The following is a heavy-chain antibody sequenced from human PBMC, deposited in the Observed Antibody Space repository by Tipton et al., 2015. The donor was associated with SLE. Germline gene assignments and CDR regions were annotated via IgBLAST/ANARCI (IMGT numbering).Heavy chain of an antibody. V-gene: IGHV4-59*11. CDR1: GGSISSHY. CDR2: IYYSGST. Sequence: TLSLTCTVSGGSISSHYWSWIRQPPGKGLEWIGDIYYSGSTNYNPSLKSRVTISVDTSKNQFSLKLSSVTAADTAVYYCARAMRVGSEDYWGQGTLVTVSS. D-gene: IGHD6-19*01. J-gene: IGHJ4*02. CDR3: ARAMRVGSEDY.